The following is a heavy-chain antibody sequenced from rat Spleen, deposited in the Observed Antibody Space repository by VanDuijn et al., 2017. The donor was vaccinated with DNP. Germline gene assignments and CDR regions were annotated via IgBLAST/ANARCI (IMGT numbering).Heavy chain of an antibody. Sequence: EVQLQESGPGLVKPSQSLSLTCSVTAYSITTHYWGWIRKFPGNKMEWVGHINYSGSTSYHPSLKSRIYITRDTSKNQFFLQLSSVTTEDTATYYCARWNLGTSTLDYWGQGVMVTVSS. CDR3: ARWNLGTSTLDY. J-gene: IGHJ2*01. V-gene: IGHV3-1*01. D-gene: IGHD1-5*01. CDR1: AYSITTHY. CDR2: INYSGST.